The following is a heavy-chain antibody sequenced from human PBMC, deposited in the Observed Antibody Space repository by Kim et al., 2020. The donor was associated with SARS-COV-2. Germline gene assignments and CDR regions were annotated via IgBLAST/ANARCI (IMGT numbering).Heavy chain of an antibody. CDR2: IYHSGNT. D-gene: IGHD3-10*01. CDR3: ARKSGNYYRFDY. V-gene: IGHV4-4*02. Sequence: SETLSLTCVVSGGSISSSNWWTWVRQPPGKGLEWIGEIYHSGNTNYNPSLKSRVTLSVDKSKNQFSLNLNSVTAADTAMYYCARKSGNYYRFDYWGQGTLVTVSS. CDR1: GGSISSSNW. J-gene: IGHJ4*02.